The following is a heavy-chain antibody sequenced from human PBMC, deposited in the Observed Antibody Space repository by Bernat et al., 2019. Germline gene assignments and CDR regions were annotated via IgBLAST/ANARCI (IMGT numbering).Heavy chain of an antibody. J-gene: IGHJ4*02. D-gene: IGHD4-17*01. CDR1: GFTFSSYA. CDR3: ARDGYYGDYFDY. Sequence: QVQLVESGGGVVQPGRSLRLSCAASGFTFSSYAMHWVRQAPGKGLEWVAVISYDGSKKYYADSVKGRFTISRDNSKNTLYLQMNSLRAEDTAVYYCARDGYYGDYFDYWGQGTLVTVSS. V-gene: IGHV3-30*01. CDR2: ISYDGSKK.